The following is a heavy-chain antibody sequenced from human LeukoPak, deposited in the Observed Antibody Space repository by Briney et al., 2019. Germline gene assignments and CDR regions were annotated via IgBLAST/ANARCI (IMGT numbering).Heavy chain of an antibody. CDR1: GFTFSSYN. CDR2: ISGSGGNT. Sequence: PTGGSLRLSCAASGFTFSSYNMNWVRQAPGKGLEWVSSISGSGGNTFYADSVKGRFTISRDNSKNTLYLQMNSLRAEDTAVYYCAELGITMIGGVWGKGTTVTISS. J-gene: IGHJ6*04. CDR3: AELGITMIGGV. V-gene: IGHV3-23*01. D-gene: IGHD3-10*02.